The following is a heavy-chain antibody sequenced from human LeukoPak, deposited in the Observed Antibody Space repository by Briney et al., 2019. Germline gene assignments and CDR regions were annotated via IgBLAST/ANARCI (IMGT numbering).Heavy chain of an antibody. CDR2: IYSGGST. D-gene: IGHD6-19*01. CDR1: GFTVSSNY. V-gene: IGHV3-53*01. Sequence: PGGSLGLSCAASGFTVSSNYMSWVRQAPGKGLEWVSVIYSGGSTYYADSVKGRFTISRDNSKNTLYLQMNSLRAEDTAVYYCASAVAGISYYYYGMDVWGQGTTVTVSS. CDR3: ASAVAGISYYYYGMDV. J-gene: IGHJ6*02.